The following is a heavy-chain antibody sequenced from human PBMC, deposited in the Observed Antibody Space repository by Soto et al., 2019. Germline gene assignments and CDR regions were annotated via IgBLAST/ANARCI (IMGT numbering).Heavy chain of an antibody. CDR2: INAGNGNT. D-gene: IGHD2-21*02. CDR1: GYTFTSYA. Sequence: QVQVVQSGAEVKKPGAAVKVSCKASGYTFTSYAMHWVRQAPGQRLEWMGWINAGNGNTKYSQKLQGRVTITRNTSASTAYMDLSSMRSEDTAVYYWARGFRGSDADRFDPWGQGTLVSVS. V-gene: IGHV1-3*01. J-gene: IGHJ5*01. CDR3: ARGFRGSDADRFDP.